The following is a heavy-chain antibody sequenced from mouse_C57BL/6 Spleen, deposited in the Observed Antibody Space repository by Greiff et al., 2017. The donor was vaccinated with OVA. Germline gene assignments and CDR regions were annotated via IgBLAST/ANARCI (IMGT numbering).Heavy chain of an antibody. CDR2: INPNNGGT. CDR3: AREGDWDRFAY. Sequence: EVQLQQSGPELVKPGASVKISCKASGYTFTDYYMNWVKQSHGKSLEWIGDINPNNGGTSYNQKFKGKATLTVDKSSSTAYMELRSLTSEDSAVYYCAREGDWDRFAYWGQGTLVTVSA. V-gene: IGHV1-26*01. CDR1: GYTFTDYY. D-gene: IGHD4-1*01. J-gene: IGHJ3*01.